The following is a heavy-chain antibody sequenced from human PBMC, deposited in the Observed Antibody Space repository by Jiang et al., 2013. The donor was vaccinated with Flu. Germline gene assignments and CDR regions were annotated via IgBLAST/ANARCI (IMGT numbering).Heavy chain of an antibody. V-gene: IGHV3-23*04. CDR1: GFNFRSYA. D-gene: IGHD3-3*01. CDR3: AKDTTGRDNDFWSGYFYDY. Sequence: QLVESGGGLVQPGGSQRLSCVASGFNFRSYAMSWVRQAPGKGLEWVSTISSTGSSTFVADSVKGRFTLSRDISKNTLYLQMSSLRAEDTAVYYCAKDTTGRDNDFWSGYFYDYWGQGTLVTVSS. J-gene: IGHJ4*02. CDR2: ISSTGSST.